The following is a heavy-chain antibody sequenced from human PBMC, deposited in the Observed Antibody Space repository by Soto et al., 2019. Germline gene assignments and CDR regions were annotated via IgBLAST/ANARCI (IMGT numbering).Heavy chain of an antibody. CDR3: ARVKGGYSGYGPRNWFAP. CDR2: IRSSSSYI. D-gene: IGHD5-12*01. V-gene: IGHV3-21*01. J-gene: IGHJ5*02. Sequence: QRLSFEASGFTFSSYSMNWVRQAPGKLLEWVSSIRSSSSYIYYADSVKGRFTISRDNAKNSLYLQMNSLRTEDTAVYYCARVKGGYSGYGPRNWFAPGAQVTRVPVS. CDR1: GFTFSSYS.